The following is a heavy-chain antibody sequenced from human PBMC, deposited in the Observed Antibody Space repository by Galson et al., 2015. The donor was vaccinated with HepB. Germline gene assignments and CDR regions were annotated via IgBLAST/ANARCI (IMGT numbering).Heavy chain of an antibody. CDR2: ITSDGSDT. D-gene: IGHD4-11*01. CDR1: GFAFEHLW. CDR3: VRDVPTAFLDY. V-gene: IGHV3-74*03. Sequence: SLRLSCAASGFAFEHLWMHWVRQVPGKGLVWVSRITSDGSDTKYADFVEGRFTVSRVNAKNTLFLQMNSLRPEDTAIYYCVRDVPTAFLDYWGQGTQVTVSS. J-gene: IGHJ4*02.